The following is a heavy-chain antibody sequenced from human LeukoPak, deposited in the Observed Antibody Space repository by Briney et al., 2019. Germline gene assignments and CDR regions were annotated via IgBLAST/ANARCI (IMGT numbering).Heavy chain of an antibody. CDR3: AKVAPDSSSWSPDAFDI. D-gene: IGHD6-13*01. V-gene: IGHV7-4-1*02. CDR1: GYTFTSYP. Sequence: GASVKVSCKASGYTFTSYPINWVRQAPGQGLEWMGWINTNTGNPTYDQAFTGRFVFSLDTSATTAYLQISSLKAEDTAVYYCAKVAPDSSSWSPDAFDIWGQGTMVTVSS. J-gene: IGHJ3*02. CDR2: INTNTGNP.